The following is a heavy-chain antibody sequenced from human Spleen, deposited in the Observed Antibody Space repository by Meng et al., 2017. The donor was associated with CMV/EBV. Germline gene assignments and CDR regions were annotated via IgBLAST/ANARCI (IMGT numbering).Heavy chain of an antibody. J-gene: IGHJ4*02. CDR1: GYTFTSYG. Sequence: ASVKVSCKASGYTFTSYGISWVRQAPGQGLEWMGWISGYNGNTNSAQNLQDRVTMTTDTSTSTAYMALRSLRSDDTAVYYCARTRIAPTGPEYNWNDVEDYWGQGTLVTVSS. D-gene: IGHD1-20*01. CDR3: ARTRIAPTGPEYNWNDVEDY. CDR2: ISGYNGNT. V-gene: IGHV1-18*01.